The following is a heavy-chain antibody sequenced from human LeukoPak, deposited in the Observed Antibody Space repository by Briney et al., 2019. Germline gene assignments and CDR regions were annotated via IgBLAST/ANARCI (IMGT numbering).Heavy chain of an antibody. CDR1: GGSISGSLNY. Sequence: SETLSLTCTVSGGSISGSLNYWGWIRQPPRKGLEWIGSINYGGTTYYNPSLKSRVTISVDTSKNQFSLKLSSVTAADTAVYYCARHVSGNYFDYWGQGTLVTVSS. CDR3: ARHVSGNYFDY. D-gene: IGHD4-23*01. J-gene: IGHJ4*01. CDR2: INYGGTT. V-gene: IGHV4-39*01.